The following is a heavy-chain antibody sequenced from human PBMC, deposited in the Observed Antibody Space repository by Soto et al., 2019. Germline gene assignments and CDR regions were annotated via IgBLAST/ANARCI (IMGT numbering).Heavy chain of an antibody. CDR2: IYYSGST. CDR1: GGSISSSSYY. CDR3: ARHYFWFDP. V-gene: IGHV4-39*01. J-gene: IGHJ5*02. D-gene: IGHD3-10*01. Sequence: PSETLSLTSTVSGGSISSSSYYWGWIRQPPGEGLEWIGRIYYSGSTYYNPSLESRVTISVDTSKNQFSLKLSSVTAADTAVYYCARHYFWFDPWGQGTLVTVSS.